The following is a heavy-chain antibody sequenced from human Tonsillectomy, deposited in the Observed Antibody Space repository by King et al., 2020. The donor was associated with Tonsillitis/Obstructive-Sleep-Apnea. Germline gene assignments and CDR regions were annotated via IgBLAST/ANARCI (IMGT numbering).Heavy chain of an antibody. V-gene: IGHV3-15*01. CDR3: TTRSPYYDFWSGYYTEADY. CDR1: GFTFSNAW. CDR2: IKSKTDGGTT. D-gene: IGHD3-3*01. Sequence: VQLVESGGGLVKPGGSLRLSCAASGFTFSNAWMSWVRQAPGKGREWVGRIKSKTDGGTTDYAAPVKGRFTISRDDLKNTLYLQMNSLKTEDTAVYYCTTRSPYYDFWSGYYTEADYWGQGTLVTVSS. J-gene: IGHJ4*02.